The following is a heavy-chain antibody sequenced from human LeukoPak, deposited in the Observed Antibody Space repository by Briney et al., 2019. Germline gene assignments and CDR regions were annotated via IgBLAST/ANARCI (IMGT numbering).Heavy chain of an antibody. CDR3: ARVGYSIY. J-gene: IGHJ4*02. CDR1: GYSISSGYY. V-gene: IGHV4-38-2*01. CDR2: IYHSGST. Sequence: SETLSLTXAVSGYSISSGYYWGWIRPPPGKGLEWIGSIYHSGSTYYNPSLKSRVTISVDTSKNQFSLKLSSVTAADTAVYYCARVGYSIYWGQGTLVTVSS. D-gene: IGHD6-13*01.